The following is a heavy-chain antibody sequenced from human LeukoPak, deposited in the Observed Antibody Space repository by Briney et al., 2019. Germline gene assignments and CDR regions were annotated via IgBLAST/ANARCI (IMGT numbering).Heavy chain of an antibody. Sequence: ASVKVSCKASGYTFTGYYMHWVRQAPGQGLEWMGWISAYNGNTNYAQKLQGRVTMTTDTSTSTAYMELRSLRSDDTAVYYCARERALYDSSGYSHPYFDYWGQGTLVTVSS. J-gene: IGHJ4*02. V-gene: IGHV1-18*04. CDR2: ISAYNGNT. CDR3: ARERALYDSSGYSHPYFDY. CDR1: GYTFTGYY. D-gene: IGHD3-22*01.